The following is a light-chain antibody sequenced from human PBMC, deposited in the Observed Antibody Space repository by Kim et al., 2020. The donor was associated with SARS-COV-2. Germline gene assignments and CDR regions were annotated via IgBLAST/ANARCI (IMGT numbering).Light chain of an antibody. V-gene: IGKV1-27*01. J-gene: IGKJ1*01. CDR1: QGINNY. Sequence: DIQMTQSPSSLSASVGDRVTITCRASQGINNYLAWFQQNPGKVPKLLIYAASTLQSGVPSRFSGSRSGTEFTLAISSLQPEDVATYYCQKYDSVPRTFGQGTKVEIK. CDR3: QKYDSVPRT. CDR2: AAS.